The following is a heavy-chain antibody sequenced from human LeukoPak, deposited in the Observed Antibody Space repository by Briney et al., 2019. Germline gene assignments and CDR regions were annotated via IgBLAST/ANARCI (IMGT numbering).Heavy chain of an antibody. J-gene: IGHJ4*02. D-gene: IGHD6-19*01. CDR1: GYDFTSVG. CDR3: ARAGPGSGWYFDY. V-gene: IGHV1-18*01. Sequence: GSVKVSCKASGYDFTSVGITWVRRAPGQGLEWMGWISPYNGNTRYAQKFQGRVAMTTDTSTTTAYMELRGLRFNDTAVYYCARAGPGSGWYFDYWGQGTLVTVSS. CDR2: ISPYNGNT.